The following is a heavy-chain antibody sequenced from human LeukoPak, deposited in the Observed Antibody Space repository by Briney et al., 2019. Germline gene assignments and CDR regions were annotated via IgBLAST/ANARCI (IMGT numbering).Heavy chain of an antibody. CDR2: IYYSGST. J-gene: IGHJ6*02. V-gene: IGHV4-59*11. CDR3: ARDRDSGTNYYYYGLDV. CDR1: SGSISSHY. Sequence: PSETLSLTCTVSSGSISSHYWSWIRQPPGKGLEWLGYIYYSGSTNYNPSLKSRVTISVDTSKNQFSLKLSSVTATDTAVYYCARDRDSGTNYYYYGLDVWGQGTPVTVSS. D-gene: IGHD1-26*01.